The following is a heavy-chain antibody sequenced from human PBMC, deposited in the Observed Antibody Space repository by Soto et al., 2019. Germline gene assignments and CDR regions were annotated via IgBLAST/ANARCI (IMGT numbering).Heavy chain of an antibody. CDR1: GDSIRSYF. Sequence: PSETLSLTCTVSGDSIRSYFWSWVRQPPGKGLEWIGYIPYSGGPTYNPSLKSRVTISIDTSKKQFSLKMTSVTAADTAVYYCASSKMGLISVLETWGQGTLVTVSS. D-gene: IGHD3-10*01. CDR3: ASSKMGLISVLET. V-gene: IGHV4-59*01. J-gene: IGHJ5*02. CDR2: IPYSGGP.